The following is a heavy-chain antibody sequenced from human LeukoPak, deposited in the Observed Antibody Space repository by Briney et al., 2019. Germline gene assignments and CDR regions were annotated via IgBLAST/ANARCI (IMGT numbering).Heavy chain of an antibody. CDR1: GFTFSSYG. CDR3: AKERNLPGIAVAGTFDY. Sequence: GGSLRLSCAASGFTFSSYGMHWVRQAPGKGLEWVALIRYDGSNKYYADSVKGRFTISRDNSKNTLYLQMNSLRAEDTAVYYCAKERNLPGIAVAGTFDYWGKGTLVTVSS. V-gene: IGHV3-30*02. CDR2: IRYDGSNK. J-gene: IGHJ4*02. D-gene: IGHD6-19*01.